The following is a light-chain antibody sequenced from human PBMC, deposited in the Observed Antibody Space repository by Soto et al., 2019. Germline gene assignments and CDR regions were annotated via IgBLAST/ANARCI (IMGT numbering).Light chain of an antibody. CDR1: QSVTSSY. CDR3: QHYGSSPRT. J-gene: IGKJ1*01. V-gene: IGKV3-20*01. Sequence: EIVLTQSPGTLSLSPGERVTLSCRASQSVTSSYLAWYLQRPGQAPRLLIYGASRRATGIPDRFSGSGSGTDFTLTISRLEPEDFAVYYCQHYGSSPRTFGQGTKVDIK. CDR2: GAS.